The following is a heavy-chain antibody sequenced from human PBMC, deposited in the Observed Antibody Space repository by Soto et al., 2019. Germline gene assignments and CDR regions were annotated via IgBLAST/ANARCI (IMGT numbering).Heavy chain of an antibody. D-gene: IGHD1-26*01. CDR1: GYTFTRYG. CDR2: ISGYNGDT. CDR3: ATNGKPPYSFYGMDV. J-gene: IGHJ6*02. Sequence: QGQLVQSGGEVKKPGASVKVSCKASGYTFTRYGISWVRQAPGQGLEWMGWISGYNGDTKYAQKFQGRVTMTVDTSXXTACMELRSLTSDDRAVYYWATNGKPPYSFYGMDVWGQGTTVTASS. V-gene: IGHV1-18*01.